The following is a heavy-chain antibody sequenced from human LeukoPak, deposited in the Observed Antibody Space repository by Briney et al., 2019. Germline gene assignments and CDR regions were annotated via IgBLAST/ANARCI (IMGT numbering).Heavy chain of an antibody. D-gene: IGHD3-9*01. CDR3: ARGLRYFDWYFSD. CDR2: IYCSGST. Sequence: SETLSLTCTVSGGSIRSSYYYWGWIRQPPGKGLEWIGSIYCSGSTYYNPSLKSRVTISVDTSKNQFSLKLSSVTAADTAVYYCARGLRYFDWYFSDWGQGTLVTVSS. J-gene: IGHJ4*02. V-gene: IGHV4-39*01. CDR1: GGSIRSSYYY.